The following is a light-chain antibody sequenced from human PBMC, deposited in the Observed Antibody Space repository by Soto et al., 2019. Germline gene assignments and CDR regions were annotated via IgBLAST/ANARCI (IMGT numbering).Light chain of an antibody. J-gene: IGLJ1*01. CDR2: EVT. CDR3: GSYTTYRPYV. V-gene: IGLV2-14*01. Sequence: QSVLTQPASVSGSPGQSITIPCNGTSSDIGNYNSVSWYQQHPGKAPKLIIFEVTNRPSGVSDRFSGSKSGNTASLTISGLQADDEADYYCGSYTTYRPYVFGSGTKLTVL. CDR1: SSDIGNYNS.